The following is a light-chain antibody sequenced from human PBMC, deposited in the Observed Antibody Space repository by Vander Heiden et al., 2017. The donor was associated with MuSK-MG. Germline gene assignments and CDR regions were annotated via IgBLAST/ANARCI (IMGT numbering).Light chain of an antibody. CDR1: SSNVGKNA. V-gene: IGLV1-36*01. J-gene: IGLJ1*01. CDR2: YDD. Sequence: SVPTQPPAQSDSPAQRVTISCSGSSSNVGKNAVNCYQHLPGRDPNGLVYYDDRVPSGVSSRFFSSKSGTSASPVTSGLQSEEEADDYYAKWDSRMNGEVFGRGTTLTVL. CDR3: AKWDSRMNGEV.